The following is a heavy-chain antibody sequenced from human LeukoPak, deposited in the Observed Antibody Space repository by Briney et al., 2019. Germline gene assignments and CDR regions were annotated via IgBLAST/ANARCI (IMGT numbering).Heavy chain of an antibody. V-gene: IGHV3-11*01. CDR3: AKPRENSSGVGRYFDY. J-gene: IGHJ4*02. CDR2: ISSSGSTI. D-gene: IGHD6-19*01. CDR1: GFTFSDYY. Sequence: GGSLRLSCAASGFTFSDYYMSWIRQAPGKGLEWVSYISSSGSTIYYADSVKGRFTISRDNAKNSLYLQMNSLRAEDTAVYYCAKPRENSSGVGRYFDYWGQGTLVTVSS.